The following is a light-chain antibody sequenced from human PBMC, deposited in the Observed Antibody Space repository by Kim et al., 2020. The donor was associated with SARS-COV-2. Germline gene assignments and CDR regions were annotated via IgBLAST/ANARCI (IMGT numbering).Light chain of an antibody. CDR2: GAS. V-gene: IGKV3-20*01. Sequence: LSPEERATLSCRASQNVVANYLAWYQQKPGQAPRLLIYGASSRATGIPDRFSGSGSGTDFTLTISRLEPEDFAVYYCLQYISSPRSFGQGTKLEI. CDR1: QNVVANY. CDR3: LQYISSPRS. J-gene: IGKJ2*03.